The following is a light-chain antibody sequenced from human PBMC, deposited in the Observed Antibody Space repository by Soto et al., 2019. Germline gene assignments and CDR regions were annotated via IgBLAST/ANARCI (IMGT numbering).Light chain of an antibody. CDR3: QQYGSSPPAYT. V-gene: IGKV3-20*01. J-gene: IGKJ2*01. CDR2: GAS. Sequence: EIVLTQSPGTLSLSPGERATLSCRASQSVSSSYLAWYQQKPGQAPRLLIYGASSRATGIPDRFSGSGSGTDFTLPILRLGPEDFAVYYCQQYGSSPPAYTFGQGTKLEIK. CDR1: QSVSSSY.